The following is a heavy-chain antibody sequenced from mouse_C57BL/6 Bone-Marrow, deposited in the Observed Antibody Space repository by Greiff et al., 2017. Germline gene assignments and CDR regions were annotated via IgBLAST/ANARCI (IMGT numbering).Heavy chain of an antibody. CDR2: IYPGNSDT. V-gene: IGHV1-5*01. Sequence: EVQLQQSGPVLARPGASVKMSCKTSGYTFTSYWMHWVKQRPGQGLEWIGAIYPGNSDTSYNQKFKGKAKLTAVTSASTAYMELSSLTNEDSAVYYCTRPDYYGSRIDYWGQGTTLTVSS. CDR3: TRPDYYGSRIDY. CDR1: GYTFTSYW. J-gene: IGHJ2*01. D-gene: IGHD1-1*01.